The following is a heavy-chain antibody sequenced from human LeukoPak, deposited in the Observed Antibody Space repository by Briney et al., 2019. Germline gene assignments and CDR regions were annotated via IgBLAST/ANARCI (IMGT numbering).Heavy chain of an antibody. CDR1: GFTCSSYT. CDR3: ARTANFAAGYYIDY. V-gene: IGHV3-21*01. J-gene: IGHJ4*02. Sequence: GGSLRLSCSASGFTCSSYTMNWLRHAPGKGLEWVSSISGSSRHKYYADSVKGRFAISRDNAKNSLYLQMNSLRAEDTAVYYCARTANFAAGYYIDYWGQGTLVTVSS. CDR2: ISGSSRHK. D-gene: IGHD6-13*01.